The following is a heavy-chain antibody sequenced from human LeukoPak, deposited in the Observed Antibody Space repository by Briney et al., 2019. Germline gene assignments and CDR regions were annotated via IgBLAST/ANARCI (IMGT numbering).Heavy chain of an antibody. V-gene: IGHV1-3*01. CDR2: INAGNGNT. J-gene: IGHJ5*02. CDR1: GYTFTSYA. CDR3: ARGSIYCSGGSCYSGWFDP. Sequence: GASVKVSCKASGYTFTSYAIHWVRQAPGQRLEWMGWINAGNGNTKYSQKFQGRVTITRDTSASTAYMELSSLRSEDTAVYYCARGSIYCSGGSCYSGWFDPWGQGTLVTVSS. D-gene: IGHD2-15*01.